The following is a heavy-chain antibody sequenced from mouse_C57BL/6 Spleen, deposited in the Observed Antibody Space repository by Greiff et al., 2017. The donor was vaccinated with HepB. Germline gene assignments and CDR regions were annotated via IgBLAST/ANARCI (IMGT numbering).Heavy chain of an antibody. D-gene: IGHD1-1*01. Sequence: VQLKESGPVLVKPGASVKMSCKASGYTFTDYYMNWVKQSHGKSLEWIGVINPYNGGTSYNQKFKGKATLTVDKSSSTAYMELNSLTSEDSAGYYCARKGDYYGSSYVHYWYFDVWGTGTTVTVSS. J-gene: IGHJ1*03. CDR3: ARKGDYYGSSYVHYWYFDV. V-gene: IGHV1-19*01. CDR2: INPYNGGT. CDR1: GYTFTDYY.